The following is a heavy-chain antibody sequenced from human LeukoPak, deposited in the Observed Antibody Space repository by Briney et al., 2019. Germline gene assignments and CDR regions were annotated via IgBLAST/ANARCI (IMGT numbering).Heavy chain of an antibody. J-gene: IGHJ4*02. D-gene: IGHD4-17*01. CDR1: GFTFSSDA. Sequence: GRSLRLSCAASGFTFSSDAMHWVRQAPGKGLEWVAVISHDGSNKYYADSVKGRFSISRDNSRSTLYLQMNSLRPEDTAVYYCARSNPGDYTLHLIDSWGQGTLVTVSS. CDR2: ISHDGSNK. V-gene: IGHV3-30-3*01. CDR3: ARSNPGDYTLHLIDS.